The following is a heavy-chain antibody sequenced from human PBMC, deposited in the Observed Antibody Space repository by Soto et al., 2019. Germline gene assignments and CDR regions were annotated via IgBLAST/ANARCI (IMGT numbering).Heavy chain of an antibody. CDR1: GYTLTELS. J-gene: IGHJ4*02. D-gene: IGHD4-17*01. Sequence: QVPLVQSGAEVKKPGASVKVSCKVSGYTLTELSMHWVRQAPGKGLEWMGGFDPEDGETIYAQKFQGRVTMTEDTSTDTAYMELSSLRSEDTAVYYCATDRPTNYGDQKYFDYWGQGTLVTVSS. CDR2: FDPEDGET. V-gene: IGHV1-24*01. CDR3: ATDRPTNYGDQKYFDY.